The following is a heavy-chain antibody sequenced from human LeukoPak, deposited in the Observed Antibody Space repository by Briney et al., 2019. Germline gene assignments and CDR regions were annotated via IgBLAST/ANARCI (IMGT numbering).Heavy chain of an antibody. CDR1: GFTFSGFA. J-gene: IGHJ4*02. V-gene: IGHV3-23*01. CDR3: ARVTYGSGTYGAFDY. CDR2: ISGSGDNT. D-gene: IGHD3-10*01. Sequence: PGGSLRLSCVASGFTFSGFAMIWVRQAPGKGLQWVSTISGSGDNTYYADSVKGRFTISRDNSKNTLYLQMNSLRAEDTAVYYCARVTYGSGTYGAFDYWGQGTLVTVSS.